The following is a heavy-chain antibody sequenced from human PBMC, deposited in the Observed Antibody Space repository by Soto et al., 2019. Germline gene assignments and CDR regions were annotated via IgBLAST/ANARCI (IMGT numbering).Heavy chain of an antibody. Sequence: PSETLSLTCAVYGESFNGYYWSWIRQSPGKGLEWIGEIHQSGTTNYNPSFKSRISISVDTSKNHFSLTLTSVTAADTAIYYCARGKWELRFGPWGQGTLVTVS. V-gene: IGHV4-34*01. CDR2: IHQSGTT. CDR3: ARGKWELRFGP. CDR1: GESFNGYY. D-gene: IGHD1-26*01. J-gene: IGHJ5*02.